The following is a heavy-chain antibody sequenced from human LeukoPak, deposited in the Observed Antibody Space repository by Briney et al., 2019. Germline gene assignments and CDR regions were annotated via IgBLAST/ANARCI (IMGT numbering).Heavy chain of an antibody. CDR1: GGSISSSNYY. D-gene: IGHD2-2*02. V-gene: IGHV4-39*01. Sequence: PSETLSLTCTVSGGSISSSNYYWGWIRQPPGKGLEWIGSIYYSGSTYYNPSLKSRGTISADTSKNQFSLKLSSVTAADMAVYYCARSRKNDCTSTSCYTDYWGQGTLVTVSS. CDR2: IYYSGST. CDR3: ARSRKNDCTSTSCYTDY. J-gene: IGHJ4*02.